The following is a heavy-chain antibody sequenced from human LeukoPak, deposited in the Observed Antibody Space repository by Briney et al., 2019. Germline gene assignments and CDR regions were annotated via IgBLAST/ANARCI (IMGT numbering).Heavy chain of an antibody. Sequence: PSETLSLTCTVSGGSISSSSYYWGWIRQPPGKGLEWLGSIYYSGSTYYYPSLKSRVTISVDTSKNQFSLKLSSVTAADTAVYYCASRYDFWSGYYPFDYWGQGTLVTVSS. D-gene: IGHD3-3*01. J-gene: IGHJ4*02. CDR1: GGSISSSSYY. CDR3: ASRYDFWSGYYPFDY. V-gene: IGHV4-39*01. CDR2: IYYSGST.